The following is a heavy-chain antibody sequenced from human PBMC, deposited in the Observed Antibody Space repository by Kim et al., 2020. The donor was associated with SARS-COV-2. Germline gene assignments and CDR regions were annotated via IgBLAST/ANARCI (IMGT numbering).Heavy chain of an antibody. D-gene: IGHD3-22*01. J-gene: IGHJ6*02. Sequence: GGSLRLSCAASGFTFSNAWMSWVRQAPGKGLEWVGRIKSKTDGGTTDYAAPVKGRFTISRDDSKNTLYLQMNSLKTEDTAVYYCTTDLRIYYDSSGYYYCYGMDVWGQGTTVTVSS. CDR3: TTDLRIYYDSSGYYYCYGMDV. CDR2: IKSKTDGGTT. CDR1: GFTFSNAW. V-gene: IGHV3-15*01.